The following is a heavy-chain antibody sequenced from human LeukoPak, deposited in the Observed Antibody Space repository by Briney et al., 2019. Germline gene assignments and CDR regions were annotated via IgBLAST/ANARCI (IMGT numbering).Heavy chain of an antibody. Sequence: PGGSLRLSCAASGFTFDDYAMHWVRQAPGKGLEWVSLIRDDGRTYYADSVKGRFTISRDNSKNSLYLQMNSLRAEGTALYYCAKERYDGSGAAYDNWGQGTLVTVSS. V-gene: IGHV3-43D*03. D-gene: IGHD3-10*01. J-gene: IGHJ4*02. CDR3: AKERYDGSGAAYDN. CDR2: IRDDGRT. CDR1: GFTFDDYA.